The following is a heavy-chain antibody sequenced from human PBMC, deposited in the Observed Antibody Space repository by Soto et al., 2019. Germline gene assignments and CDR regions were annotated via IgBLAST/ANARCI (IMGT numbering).Heavy chain of an antibody. CDR2: INSDGSIT. D-gene: IGHD1-26*01. CDR3: ARAMTSVGAAAKGDF. Sequence: EVQLVKSGGGLILPGGSLRLSCAASGFTFNTHWMHWVRQAPGKGLVWVSRINSDGSITDYADSVKGRFSISRDNPRNTLYLQMNSLSPEDTAVYYCARAMTSVGAAAKGDFWGQGTLVTVSS. V-gene: IGHV3-74*01. CDR1: GFTFNTHW. J-gene: IGHJ4*02.